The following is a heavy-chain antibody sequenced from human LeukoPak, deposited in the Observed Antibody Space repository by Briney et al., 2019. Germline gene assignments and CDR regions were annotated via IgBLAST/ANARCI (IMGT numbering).Heavy chain of an antibody. CDR3: VKDAWPRNGIYDPFDI. J-gene: IGHJ3*02. V-gene: IGHV3-23*01. CDR2: VGGDYKT. CDR1: GFTFTDFA. D-gene: IGHD2-8*01. Sequence: PGGSLRLSCAASGFTFTDFAMNWVRQAPGRGLEWVSFVGGDYKTFYRDSVQGRFTVSRDDSKNTLSLQMNNLRLEDTAIYYCVKDAWPRNGIYDPFDIWGPGTTVTVSS.